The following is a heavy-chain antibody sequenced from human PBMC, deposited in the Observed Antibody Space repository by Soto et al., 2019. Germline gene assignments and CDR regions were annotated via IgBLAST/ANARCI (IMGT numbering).Heavy chain of an antibody. CDR3: ASRNSGWYFDY. CDR1: GFTFSSYA. D-gene: IGHD6-19*01. Sequence: GGSLRLSCAASGFTFSSYAMSWVRQAPGKGLEWVSTISNSGGRTYYADSVKGRFAISRDNSKNTLYLQMTSLRPEDTAVYYCASRNSGWYFDYWGQGTLVTVS. J-gene: IGHJ4*02. V-gene: IGHV3-23*01. CDR2: ISNSGGRT.